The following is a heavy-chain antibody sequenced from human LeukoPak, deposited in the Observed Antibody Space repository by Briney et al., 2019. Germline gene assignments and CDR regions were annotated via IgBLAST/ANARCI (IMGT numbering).Heavy chain of an antibody. D-gene: IGHD4-11*01. CDR3: ARTEDYSNYVS. J-gene: IGHJ5*02. V-gene: IGHV4-39*07. CDR1: GGSISRNSDY. CDR2: IYYGGST. Sequence: SETLSLNCTVSGGSISRNSDYWGWIRQPPGKGLEWIGSIYYGGSTYYNPSLKSRVTISVDTSKNQFSLKLSSVTAADTAVYYCARTEDYSNYVSWGQGTLVTVSS.